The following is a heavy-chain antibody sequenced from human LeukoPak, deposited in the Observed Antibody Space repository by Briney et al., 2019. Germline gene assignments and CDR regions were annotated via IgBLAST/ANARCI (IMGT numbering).Heavy chain of an antibody. D-gene: IGHD2-2*01. J-gene: IGHJ3*02. CDR2: ISSSSSTI. CDR1: GFTFSSYS. Sequence: PGGSLRLSCAASGFTFSSYSMNWVRQAPGKGLEWVSYISSSSSTIYYADSVKGRFTISRDNAKNSLYLQMNSLRAEDTAVYYCARVPRYCSSTNCPPDAFDIWGQGTMVTVSS. CDR3: ARVPRYCSSTNCPPDAFDI. V-gene: IGHV3-48*01.